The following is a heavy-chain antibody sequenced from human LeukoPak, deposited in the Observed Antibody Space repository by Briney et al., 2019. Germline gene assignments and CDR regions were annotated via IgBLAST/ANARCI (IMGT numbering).Heavy chain of an antibody. Sequence: PGGTLRLSCAASGFTFSEYYMSWIRQAPGKGLEWVSYISGSGSTLKHADSLKGRFTISRDNTKNSLYLQMNGLRAEDTAVYYCADYRIQLWQRNDAFDIWGQGTMVTVSS. CDR3: ADYRIQLWQRNDAFDI. D-gene: IGHD5-18*01. CDR2: ISGSGSTL. J-gene: IGHJ3*02. CDR1: GFTFSEYY. V-gene: IGHV3-11*01.